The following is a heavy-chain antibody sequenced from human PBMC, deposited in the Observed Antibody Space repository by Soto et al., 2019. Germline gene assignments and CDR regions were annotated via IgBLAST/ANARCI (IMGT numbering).Heavy chain of an antibody. CDR3: ASPHCSSTSCLTPDAFDI. Sequence: GASLKISCKGSGYSFTSYWIGWVRQMPGKGLEWMGIIYPGDSDTRYSPSFQGQVTISADKSISTAYLQWSSLKASDTAMYYCASPHCSSTSCLTPDAFDIWGQGTMVTVSS. CDR2: IYPGDSDT. J-gene: IGHJ3*02. CDR1: GYSFTSYW. V-gene: IGHV5-51*01. D-gene: IGHD2-2*01.